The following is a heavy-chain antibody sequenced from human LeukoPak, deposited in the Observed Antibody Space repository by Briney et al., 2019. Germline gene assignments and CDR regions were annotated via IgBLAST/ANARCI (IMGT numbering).Heavy chain of an antibody. CDR2: IYSGGTT. V-gene: IGHV3-53*01. CDR3: AVVVAAIPPYGMDV. J-gene: IGHJ6*02. Sequence: GGSLRLSCAASGFTVSSSYMSRVRQAPGKGLEWVSVIYSGGTTYHADSVKGRFTISRDNSKNTLYLQMNSLRAEDTAVYYCAVVVAAIPPYGMDVWGQGTTVTVSS. D-gene: IGHD2-21*02. CDR1: GFTVSSSY.